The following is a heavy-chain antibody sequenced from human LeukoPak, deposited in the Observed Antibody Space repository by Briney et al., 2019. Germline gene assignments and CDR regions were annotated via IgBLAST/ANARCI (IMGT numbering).Heavy chain of an antibody. Sequence: GGSLRLSCAASGFTFSSYAMSWVRQAPGKGLEWVSAISGSGGSTYYADSVKGRFTISRDNSKNTLYLQMNSLRAEDTAVYYCAKAYLAIKRSQESAALDAFDIWGQGTMVTVSS. J-gene: IGHJ3*02. CDR3: AKAYLAIKRSQESAALDAFDI. D-gene: IGHD6-6*01. V-gene: IGHV3-23*01. CDR1: GFTFSSYA. CDR2: ISGSGGST.